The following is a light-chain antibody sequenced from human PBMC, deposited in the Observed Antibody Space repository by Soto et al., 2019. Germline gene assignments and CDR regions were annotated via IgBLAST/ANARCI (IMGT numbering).Light chain of an antibody. CDR3: SSYTSSSTGDV. CDR1: SSDVGGYNY. J-gene: IGLJ1*01. CDR2: DVS. Sequence: QSVLTQPASVSGSPGQSITISCTGTSSDVGGYNYVSWYQQHPGKAPKLMIYDVSNRPSGVSNRFSGSKSGNTASLTISGLQAEGEADYYCSSYTSSSTGDVFGTGTKVTVL. V-gene: IGLV2-14*01.